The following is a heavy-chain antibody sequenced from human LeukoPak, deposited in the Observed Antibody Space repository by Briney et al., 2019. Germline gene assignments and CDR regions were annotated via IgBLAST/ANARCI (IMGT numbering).Heavy chain of an antibody. CDR2: IWYDGSNK. Sequence: GGSLRLSCAASGFTFSSYGMHWVRQAPGKGLEWVAVIWYDGSNKYYADSVKGRFTISRDNSKNTLYLQMNSLRAEDTAVYYCARDRGRAVAGTYDAFDIRGQGTMVTVSS. CDR1: GFTFSSYG. J-gene: IGHJ3*02. CDR3: ARDRGRAVAGTYDAFDI. D-gene: IGHD6-19*01. V-gene: IGHV3-33*01.